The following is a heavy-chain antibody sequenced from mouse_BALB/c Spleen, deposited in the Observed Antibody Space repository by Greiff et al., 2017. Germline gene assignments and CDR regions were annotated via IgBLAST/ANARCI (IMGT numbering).Heavy chain of an antibody. CDR1: GFSLTSYG. Sequence: VQLKESGPGLVAPSQSLSITCTVSGFSLTSYGVHWVRQPPGKGLEWLGVIWAGGSTNYNSALMSRLSISKDNSKSQVFLKMNSLQTDDTAMYYCARDRDYYGKGYAMDYWGQGTSVTVSS. CDR2: IWAGGST. V-gene: IGHV2-9*02. D-gene: IGHD1-1*01. J-gene: IGHJ4*01. CDR3: ARDRDYYGKGYAMDY.